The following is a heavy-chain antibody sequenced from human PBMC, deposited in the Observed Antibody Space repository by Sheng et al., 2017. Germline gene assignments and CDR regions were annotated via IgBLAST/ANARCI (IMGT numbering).Heavy chain of an antibody. CDR1: GYTFATYW. V-gene: IGHV5-51*03. Sequence: EVQLVQSGAEVKKPGESLKISCKGSGYTFATYWIGWVRQMPGKGLEWMGVIYPGDSDTRYSPSFRGQVTISADKSISTASLQWSSLKASDSAMYYCVRISGHCSSSGCTSGDYWGLG. CDR2: IYPGDSDT. J-gene: IGHJ4*02. D-gene: IGHD2-2*01. CDR3: VRISGHCSSSGCTSGDY.